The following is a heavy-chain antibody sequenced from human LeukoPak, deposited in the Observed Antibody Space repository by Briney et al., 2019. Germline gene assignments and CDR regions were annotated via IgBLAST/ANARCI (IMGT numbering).Heavy chain of an antibody. V-gene: IGHV3-53*01. Sequence: TGGSLRLSCAASGFTVSSNYMSWVRQAPGKGLEWVSVIYSGGSTYYADSVKGRFTISRDNSKNTLYLQMNSLRAEDTAVYYCARDLYGDYGSDYWGQGTLVTVSS. CDR3: ARDLYGDYGSDY. CDR1: GFTVSSNY. D-gene: IGHD4-17*01. J-gene: IGHJ4*02. CDR2: IYSGGST.